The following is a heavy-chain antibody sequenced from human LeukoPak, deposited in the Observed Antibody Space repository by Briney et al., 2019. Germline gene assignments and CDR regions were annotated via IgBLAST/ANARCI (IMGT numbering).Heavy chain of an antibody. J-gene: IGHJ5*02. Sequence: GGSLRLSCAASGFTFSSYSMNWVRQAPGKGLEWVSSISSSSSYIYYADSVKGRFTISRDNAKNSLYLQMNSLRAEDTAVYYCARDHLPGYCSGGSCPGGNWFDPWGQGTLVTVSS. CDR3: ARDHLPGYCSGGSCPGGNWFDP. CDR2: ISSSSSYI. V-gene: IGHV3-21*01. D-gene: IGHD2-15*01. CDR1: GFTFSSYS.